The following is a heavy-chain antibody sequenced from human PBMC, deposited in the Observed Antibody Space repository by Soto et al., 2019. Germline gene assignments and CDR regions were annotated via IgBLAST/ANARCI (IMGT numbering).Heavy chain of an antibody. CDR3: GKVQGGSYYYFDY. Sequence: EVQLLESGGGLVQPGGSLRLSCAASGFTFSSYAMSWVRQAPGKGLEWVSAISGSGGSTYYADSVKGRFTISRDNSKNRLYLQMHSLRAADTAVYYCGKVQGGSYYYFDYWGQGTLVTFSS. CDR1: GFTFSSYA. V-gene: IGHV3-23*01. CDR2: ISGSGGST. J-gene: IGHJ4*02. D-gene: IGHD1-26*01.